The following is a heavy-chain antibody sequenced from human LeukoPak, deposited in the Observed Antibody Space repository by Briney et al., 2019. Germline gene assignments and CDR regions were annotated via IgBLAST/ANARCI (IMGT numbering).Heavy chain of an antibody. CDR2: MNHSGST. Sequence: SETLSLTCAVYGGSFSGYYWSWIRQPPGKGLEWIGEMNHSGSTNYNPSLKSRVTISVDTSKNQFSLKLSSVTAADTAVYYCARGGGLRYFDWLLYKTPCFDYCGQGTLVTVSS. CDR1: GGSFSGYY. CDR3: ARGGGLRYFDWLLYKTPCFDY. V-gene: IGHV4-34*01. J-gene: IGHJ4*02. D-gene: IGHD3-9*01.